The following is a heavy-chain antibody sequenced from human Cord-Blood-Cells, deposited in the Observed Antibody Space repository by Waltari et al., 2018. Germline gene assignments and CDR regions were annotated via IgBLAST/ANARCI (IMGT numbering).Heavy chain of an antibody. V-gene: IGHV3-33*01. CDR1: GFTFSSYG. CDR3: ARDLTGDRGAFDI. Sequence: QVQLVESGGGVVQPGRYLRLSCAASGFTFSSYGMHWVRQAPGKGLEWVAVIWYDGSNKYYADSVKGRFTISRDNSKNTLYLQMNSLRAEDTAVYYCARDLTGDRGAFDIWGQGTMVTVSS. CDR2: IWYDGSNK. J-gene: IGHJ3*02. D-gene: IGHD3-9*01.